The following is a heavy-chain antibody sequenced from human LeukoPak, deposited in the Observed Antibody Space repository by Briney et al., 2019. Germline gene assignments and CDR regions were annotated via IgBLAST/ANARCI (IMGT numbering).Heavy chain of an antibody. D-gene: IGHD6-19*01. CDR1: GYTFTSYA. J-gene: IGHJ5*02. CDR2: INTNTGNP. Sequence: GASVKVSCKASGYTFTSYAMNWVRQAPGQGLEWMGWINTNTGNPTYAQGFTGRFVFSLDTSVSTAYLQISSLKAEDTAVYYCARRLSSGWSTGNWFDPWGQGTLVTVSS. V-gene: IGHV7-4-1*02. CDR3: ARRLSSGWSTGNWFDP.